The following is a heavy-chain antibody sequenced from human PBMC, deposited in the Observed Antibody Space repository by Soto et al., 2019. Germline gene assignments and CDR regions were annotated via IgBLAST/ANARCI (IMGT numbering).Heavy chain of an antibody. CDR3: ARGWSFDR. CDR2: INHSGTT. Sequence: SVTLSLTCGVYGGSLSGYQWNWIRQSPGQGLEWIGEINHSGTTKYNPSLERRINLSLDTSKKQFSLKMFSVTAALTAIYYSARGWSFDRWGQGTRVTVSS. D-gene: IGHD3-3*01. J-gene: IGHJ5*02. CDR1: GGSLSGYQ. V-gene: IGHV4-34*01.